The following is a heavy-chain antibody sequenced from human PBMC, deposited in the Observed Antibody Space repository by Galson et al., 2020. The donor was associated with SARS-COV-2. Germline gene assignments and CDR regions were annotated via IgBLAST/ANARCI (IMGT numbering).Heavy chain of an antibody. CDR1: GFSLSTSGMR. V-gene: IGHV2-70*04. CDR2: IDWDDDK. D-gene: IGHD6-13*01. CDR3: ARAPGYSRSWFGYFDY. J-gene: IGHJ4*02. Sequence: SGPTLVKPTQTLTLTCTFSGFSLSTSGMRVTWIRQPPGKALEWLARIDWDDDKFYSTSLKTRRTISKDTSKNQVGLTMTSMDPVDTATYYCARAPGYSRSWFGYFDYWGQGTLVTVSS.